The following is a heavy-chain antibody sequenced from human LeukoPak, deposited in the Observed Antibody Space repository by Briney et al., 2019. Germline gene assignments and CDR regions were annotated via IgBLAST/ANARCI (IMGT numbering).Heavy chain of an antibody. CDR1: GGSISSSSYY. Sequence: PSETLSLTCTVSGGSISSSSYYWAWIRQPPGKGLEWIGSIYYSGNTYYKSSLKSRVTISVDTSKNQFSLKLSSVTAADTAVYYCARGGGISHYYYYMDVWGKGTTVTISS. CDR2: IYYSGNT. J-gene: IGHJ6*03. CDR3: ARGGGISHYYYYMDV. V-gene: IGHV4-39*07. D-gene: IGHD6-13*01.